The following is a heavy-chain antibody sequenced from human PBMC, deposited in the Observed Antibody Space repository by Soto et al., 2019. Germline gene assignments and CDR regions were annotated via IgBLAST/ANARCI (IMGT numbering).Heavy chain of an antibody. CDR3: AREVVEITNFIDH. CDR2: IYSSGTT. Sequence: WTWIRQYPGKGLEWIGYIYSSGTTFYNPSLKSRVTISMDTSKNQFSLELSSVTAADTAVYYCAREVVEITNFIDHWGQG. D-gene: IGHD3-3*01. V-gene: IGHV4-31*02. J-gene: IGHJ4*02.